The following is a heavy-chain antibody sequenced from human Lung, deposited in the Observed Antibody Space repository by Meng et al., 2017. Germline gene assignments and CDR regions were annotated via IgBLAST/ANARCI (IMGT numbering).Heavy chain of an antibody. Sequence: QVQLVQSGAEVRKPGASLQVSCETSGYIFTDFQIHWLRQAPGQGLEWMGRITPNSGGANYAQKFQGRVTMTRDTSIRTAYMDLGRLTSDDTAIYYCARERDGYASFDHWGQGTLVTVSS. V-gene: IGHV1-2*06. J-gene: IGHJ4*02. CDR3: ARERDGYASFDH. CDR2: ITPNSGGA. CDR1: GYIFTDFQ. D-gene: IGHD5-24*01.